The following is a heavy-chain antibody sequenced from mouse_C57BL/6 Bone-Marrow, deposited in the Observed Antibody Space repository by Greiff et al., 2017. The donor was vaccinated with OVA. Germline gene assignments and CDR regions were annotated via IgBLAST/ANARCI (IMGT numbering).Heavy chain of an antibody. CDR2: INPSTGGT. CDR1: GYSFTGYY. D-gene: IGHD2-14*01. J-gene: IGHJ2*01. Sequence: EVQLQQSGPELVKPGASVKISCKASGYSFTGYYMNWVKQSPEKSLEWIGEINPSTGGTTYNQKFKAKATLTVDKSSSTAYMQLKSLTSEDSAVYYCARMEVPVYFDYWGQGTTLTVSS. V-gene: IGHV1-42*01. CDR3: ARMEVPVYFDY.